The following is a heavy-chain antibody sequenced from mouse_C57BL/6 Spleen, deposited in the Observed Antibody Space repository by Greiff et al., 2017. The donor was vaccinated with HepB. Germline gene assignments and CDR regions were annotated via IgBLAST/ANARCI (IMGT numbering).Heavy chain of an antibody. CDR1: GYTFTSYW. Sequence: QVQLQQPGAELVKPGASVKLSCKASGYTFTSYWMQWVNQRPGQGLEWIGEIDPSDSYTNYNQKFKGKATLTVDTSSSTAYMQISSLTSEDSAVYYCARKEKNYSNLAWFAYWGQGTLVTVSA. CDR2: IDPSDSYT. D-gene: IGHD2-5*01. J-gene: IGHJ3*01. CDR3: ARKEKNYSNLAWFAY. V-gene: IGHV1-50*01.